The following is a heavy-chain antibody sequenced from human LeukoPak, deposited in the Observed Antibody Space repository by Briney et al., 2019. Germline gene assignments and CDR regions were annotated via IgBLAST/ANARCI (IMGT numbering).Heavy chain of an antibody. V-gene: IGHV3-43*02. CDR1: GFTFDDYA. Sequence: PGGSLRLSCAASGFTFDDYAMHWVRQAPGKGLEWVSLISGDGGSTYYADSLKGRFTISRDNSKNSLYLQMNSLRTEDTALYYCAKLLGSGSYYNVAPWGQGTLVTVSS. CDR3: AKLLGSGSYYNVAP. J-gene: IGHJ5*02. CDR2: ISGDGGST. D-gene: IGHD3-10*01.